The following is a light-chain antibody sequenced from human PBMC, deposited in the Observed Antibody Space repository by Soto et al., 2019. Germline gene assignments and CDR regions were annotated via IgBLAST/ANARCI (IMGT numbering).Light chain of an antibody. Sequence: QSALTQPASVSGSPGQSITISCTGTSSDVGAYSFVSWHQQHPGKAPKLMIYNVYDRPSGISYRFSGSKSGNTASLTISGLQGEDEADYYCSAYAVSRTYVFGTGTKVT. CDR1: SSDVGAYSF. V-gene: IGLV2-14*03. CDR2: NVY. J-gene: IGLJ1*01. CDR3: SAYAVSRTYV.